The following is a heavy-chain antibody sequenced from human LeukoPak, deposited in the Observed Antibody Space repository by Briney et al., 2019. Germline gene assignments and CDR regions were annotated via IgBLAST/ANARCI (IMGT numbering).Heavy chain of an antibody. D-gene: IGHD4-17*01. V-gene: IGHV3-33*03. CDR1: GFTFSNFG. CDR2: IWPDGSHK. J-gene: IGHJ5*01. CDR3: AKDANDFGDSYFDS. Sequence: GGSLRLSCVASGFTFSNFGMHWVRQTPGNGLEWVAVIWPDGSHKYYDDSVKGRFTISRDNSQNTVYLQMNSLRAADTSIYFCAKDANDFGDSYFDSWGQGTLVTVSS.